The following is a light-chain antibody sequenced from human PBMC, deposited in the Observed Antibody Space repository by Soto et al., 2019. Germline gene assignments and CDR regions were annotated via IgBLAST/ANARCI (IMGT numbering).Light chain of an antibody. V-gene: IGLV3-25*03. J-gene: IGLJ2*01. CDR3: QSADSSGTVV. CDR1: ALPKQY. Sequence: SYELTQPPSVSVSPGQTARITCSGDALPKQYAYWYQQKPGQAPVLVISKDSERPSGIPERFSGFSSGTTVTLTISGVQAEDEADYYCQSADSSGTVVFGGGTKVTVL. CDR2: KDS.